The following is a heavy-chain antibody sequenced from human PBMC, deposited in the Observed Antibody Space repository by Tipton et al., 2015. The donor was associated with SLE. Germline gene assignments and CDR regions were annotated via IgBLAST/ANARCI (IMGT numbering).Heavy chain of an antibody. J-gene: IGHJ5*02. Sequence: TLSLTCTVSGDSITSNNYHWSWIRQPAGKGLEWIGRIYVSGVTNYNPSLKSRVSISIDTSKNQFSLKLSSVTAADTAVYYCAKDSGDYDFGQDPWGRGTLVTVSS. D-gene: IGHD3-3*01. V-gene: IGHV4-61*02. CDR3: AKDSGDYDFGQDP. CDR1: GDSITSNNYH. CDR2: IYVSGVT.